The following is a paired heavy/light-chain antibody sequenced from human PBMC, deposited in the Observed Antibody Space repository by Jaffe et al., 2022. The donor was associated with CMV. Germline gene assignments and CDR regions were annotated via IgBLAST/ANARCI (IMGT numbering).Light chain of an antibody. Sequence: QSVLTQPPSVSGAPGQRVTISCTGSSSNIGAGYDVHWYQQLPGAAPKLLIYGNINRPSGVPDRFSGSKSATSASLAITGLQADDEAEYYCQSHDSSPSGYWVFGGGTKLTVL. CDR1: SSNIGAGYD. CDR2: GNI. CDR3: QSHDSSPSGYWV. V-gene: IGLV1-40*01. J-gene: IGLJ3*02.
Heavy chain of an antibody. V-gene: IGHV3-48*03. Sequence: EVQLVESGGGLVQPGGSLRLSCATSGFTFSRYEMNWVRQAPGKGLEWVSYISSSGSTTYYADSVKGRFTISRDDAKNSLYLQMNSLRAEDTAIYYCARIDIAVYYLDYWGQGTLVTVSS. J-gene: IGHJ4*02. CDR1: GFTFSRYE. CDR3: ARIDIAVYYLDY. D-gene: IGHD6-19*01. CDR2: ISSSGSTT.